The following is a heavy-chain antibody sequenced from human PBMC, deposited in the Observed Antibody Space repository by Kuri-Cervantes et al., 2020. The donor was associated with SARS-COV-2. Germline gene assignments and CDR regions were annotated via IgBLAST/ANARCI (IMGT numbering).Heavy chain of an antibody. V-gene: IGHV3-30-3*01. D-gene: IGHD3-16*01. Sequence: LSPTCAASGFTFSSYAMHWVRQAPGKGLEWVAVISYDGSNKYYADSVKGRFTISRDNAKNSLYLQMNSLRAEDTAVYYCARDQGDLYYYYYMDVWGKGTTVTVSS. CDR3: ARDQGDLYYYYYMDV. CDR2: ISYDGSNK. CDR1: GFTFSSYA. J-gene: IGHJ6*03.